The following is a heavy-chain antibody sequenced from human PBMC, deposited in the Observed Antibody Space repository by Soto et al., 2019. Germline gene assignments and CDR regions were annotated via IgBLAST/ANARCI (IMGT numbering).Heavy chain of an antibody. D-gene: IGHD3-22*01. V-gene: IGHV5-10-1*01. CDR2: IDPSDSYT. J-gene: IGHJ5*02. CDR3: ARHTPYDSSGYYYVSFYHWFDP. CDR1: GYSFTSYW. Sequence: GESLKISCKGSGYSFTSYWISWVRQMPGKGLEWMGRIDPSDSYTNYSPSFQGHVTISADKSISTAYLQWSSLKASDTAMYYCARHTPYDSSGYYYVSFYHWFDPWGQGTLVTVSS.